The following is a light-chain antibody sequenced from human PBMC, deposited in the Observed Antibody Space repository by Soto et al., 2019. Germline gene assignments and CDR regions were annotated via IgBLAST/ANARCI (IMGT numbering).Light chain of an antibody. CDR1: KLGGKY. J-gene: IGLJ2*01. CDR2: DDT. V-gene: IGLV3-1*01. CDR3: QAWDNSVV. Sequence: SYELTQPPSVSVSPGQTATMTCSGDKLGGKYVCWYQQKPGQSPVLVIYDDTKRPSGIPERFSGSNSGNTATLTIRGTQAMDEADYSCQAWDNSVVFGGGTKLTVL.